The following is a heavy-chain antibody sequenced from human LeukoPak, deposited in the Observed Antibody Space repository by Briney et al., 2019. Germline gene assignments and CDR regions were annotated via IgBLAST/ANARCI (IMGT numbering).Heavy chain of an antibody. CDR1: GFTFDDYG. CDR2: INWNGDSA. V-gene: IGHV3-20*04. J-gene: IGHJ1*01. Sequence: RSGGSLRLSCAASGFTFDDYGMSWVRQAPGKGLEWVSGINWNGDSAGYADSVKGRFTISRDNRKNSLHLQMDSLRAEDTALYYCARDRGGRYMYLQHWGQGTLVTVSS. D-gene: IGHD1-26*01. CDR3: ARDRGGRYMYLQH.